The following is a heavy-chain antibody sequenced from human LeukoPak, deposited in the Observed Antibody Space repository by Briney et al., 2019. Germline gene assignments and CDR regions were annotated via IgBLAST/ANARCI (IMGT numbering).Heavy chain of an antibody. CDR1: GFTFSSYS. CDR3: ASPSRGYCSSTSCYTLYYYGMDV. CDR2: ISSSSSYI. Sequence: PGGSLRLSCAASGFTFSSYSMNWVRQAPGKGLEWVSSISSSSSYIYYADSVKGRFTISRDNAKNSLYLQMNSLRAEDTAVYYCASPSRGYCSSTSCYTLYYYGMDVWGQGTTVTVSS. V-gene: IGHV3-21*01. J-gene: IGHJ6*02. D-gene: IGHD2-2*02.